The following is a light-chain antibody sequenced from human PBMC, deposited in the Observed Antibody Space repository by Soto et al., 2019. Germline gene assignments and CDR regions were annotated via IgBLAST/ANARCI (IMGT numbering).Light chain of an antibody. CDR2: GAS. CDR3: QQYNNWPPYT. V-gene: IGKV3-15*01. J-gene: IGKJ2*01. Sequence: EIVLTQSPATLSLSPGERVTLSCRASQSVSSYLAWYQQKPGQAPRLLIYGASTRATGIPARFSGSGSGTEFTLTISSLQSEDFAVYYCQQYNNWPPYTFGQGTKLEIK. CDR1: QSVSSY.